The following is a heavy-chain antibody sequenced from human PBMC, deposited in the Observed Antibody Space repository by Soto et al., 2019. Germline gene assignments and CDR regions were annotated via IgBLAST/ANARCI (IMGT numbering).Heavy chain of an antibody. CDR1: GGSISSYY. D-gene: IGHD3-3*01. J-gene: IGHJ5*02. V-gene: IGHV4-59*01. CDR2: IYYSGST. CDR3: ARVSNEDDFWSGYSWFDP. Sequence: PSETLSLTCTVSGGSISSYYWSWIRQPPGKGLEWIGYIYYSGSTNYNPSLKSRVTISVDTSKNQFSLKLSSVTAADTAVYYCARVSNEDDFWSGYSWFDPWGQGTLVTVSS.